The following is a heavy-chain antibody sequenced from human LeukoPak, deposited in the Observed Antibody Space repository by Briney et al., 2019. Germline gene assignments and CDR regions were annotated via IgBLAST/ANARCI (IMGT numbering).Heavy chain of an antibody. J-gene: IGHJ4*02. CDR1: GFTFSSYS. D-gene: IGHD5-12*01. CDR2: IKQDGSEE. V-gene: IGHV3-7*04. Sequence: GGSLRLSCAASGFTFSSYSMNWVRQAPGKGLEWVANIKQDGSEEYYVDSVKGRFTISRDNAKNSLYLQMNSLRAEDTAVFYCARDGTYTDYDPDFDIWGQGTLVTVSS. CDR3: ARDGTYTDYDPDFDI.